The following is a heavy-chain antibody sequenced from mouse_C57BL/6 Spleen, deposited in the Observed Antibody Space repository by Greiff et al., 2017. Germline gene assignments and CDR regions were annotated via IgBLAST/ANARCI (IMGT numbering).Heavy chain of an antibody. CDR2: INPNNGGT. Sequence: EVKLMESGPELVKPGASVKMSCKASGYTFTDYNMHWVKQTHGKSLEWIGNINPNNGGTSYNQKFKGKATLTVNKSSSTAYMELRSLTSEDSAVDYCARLRRGYYYAKDYWGQGTTVTVSS. J-gene: IGHJ4*01. CDR3: ARLRRGYYYAKDY. CDR1: GYTFTDYN. V-gene: IGHV1-22*01. D-gene: IGHD2-12*01.